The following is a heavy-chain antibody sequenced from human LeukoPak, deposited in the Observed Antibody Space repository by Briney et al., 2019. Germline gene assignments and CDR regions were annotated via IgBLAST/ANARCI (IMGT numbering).Heavy chain of an antibody. J-gene: IGHJ3*02. D-gene: IGHD6-19*01. CDR2: ISWNSGSI. CDR3: AKDRRPSIAVAGTGAFDI. Sequence: HSGGSLRLSCAASGFTFDDYAMHWVRQAPGKGLEWVSGISWNSGSIGYADSVKGRFTISRDNAKNSLYLQMNSLRAEDTALYYCAKDRRPSIAVAGTGAFDIWGQGTMVTVSS. V-gene: IGHV3-9*01. CDR1: GFTFDDYA.